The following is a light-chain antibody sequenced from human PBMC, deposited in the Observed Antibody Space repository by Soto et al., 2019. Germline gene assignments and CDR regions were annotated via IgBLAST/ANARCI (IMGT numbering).Light chain of an antibody. V-gene: IGLV2-18*02. CDR3: SSFTSSSTYV. Sequence: QSVLTQPPSVSGSPGQSVAISCTGTSSDVGSYNRVSWYQQPPGTAPRLMIYDVSNRPSGVPDRFSGSKSGSTASLTISGLQAEDEADYYCSSFTSSSTYVLGTGTKLTVL. CDR1: SSDVGSYNR. CDR2: DVS. J-gene: IGLJ1*01.